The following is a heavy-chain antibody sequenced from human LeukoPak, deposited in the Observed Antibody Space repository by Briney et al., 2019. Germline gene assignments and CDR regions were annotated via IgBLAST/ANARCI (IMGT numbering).Heavy chain of an antibody. CDR2: MSSSGSTI. D-gene: IGHD6-19*01. CDR1: GFTFSSYE. V-gene: IGHV3-48*03. Sequence: GGSLRLSCAASGFTFSSYEMNWVRQAPGKGLEWVSYMSSSGSTIYYADSVKGRFTISRDNAKNSLYLQMNSLRAEDTAVYYCAKYGWYFFYYFDYWGQGTLVTVSS. J-gene: IGHJ4*02. CDR3: AKYGWYFFYYFDY.